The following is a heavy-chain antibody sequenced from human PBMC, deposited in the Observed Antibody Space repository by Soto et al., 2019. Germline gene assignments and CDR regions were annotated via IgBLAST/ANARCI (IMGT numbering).Heavy chain of an antibody. CDR1: GGTFSSYA. CDR3: ARGLNSSSWYLYSFGY. CDR2: IIPIFGTA. J-gene: IGHJ4*02. D-gene: IGHD6-13*01. V-gene: IGHV1-69*01. Sequence: QVQLVQSGAEVKKPGSSVKVSCKASGGTFSSYAISWVRQAPGQGLEWMGGIIPIFGTANYAQKLQGRVTITADESTSRAYMELSSLRSEDTAVYYCARGLNSSSWYLYSFGYWGQGTLVTVSS.